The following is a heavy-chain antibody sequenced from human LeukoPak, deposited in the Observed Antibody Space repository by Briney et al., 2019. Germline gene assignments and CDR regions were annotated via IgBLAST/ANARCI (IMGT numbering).Heavy chain of an antibody. Sequence: GGSLRLSCAASGFTFSSYSMNWVRQAPGKGLEWVSYISSSGSTIYYADSVKGRFTISRDNAKNSLYLQMNSLRAEDTAVYYCASDKARYGMDVWGQGTTVTVSS. J-gene: IGHJ6*02. CDR2: ISSSGSTI. CDR1: GFTFSSYS. V-gene: IGHV3-48*04. CDR3: ASDKARYGMDV.